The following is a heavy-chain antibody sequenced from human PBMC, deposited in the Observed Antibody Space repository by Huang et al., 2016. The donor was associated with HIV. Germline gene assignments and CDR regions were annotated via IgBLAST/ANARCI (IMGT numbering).Heavy chain of an antibody. CDR2: INTKTGKP. CDR3: ARYRLTGTFLDS. D-gene: IGHD3-9*01. CDR1: GYTFTTYS. J-gene: IGHJ4*02. Sequence: QVQLVQSGSELRKPGASVKVSCKASGYTFTTYSLIWVRQAPGHGLEWMGWINTKTGKPTYAQCFTGRFVFSLDTTVNTAYLQISSLKTDDTAKYFCARYRLTGTFLDSWGQGTQVTVSS. V-gene: IGHV7-4-1*02.